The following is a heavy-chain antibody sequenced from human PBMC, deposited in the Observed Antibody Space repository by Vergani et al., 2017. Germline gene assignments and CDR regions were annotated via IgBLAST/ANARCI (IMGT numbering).Heavy chain of an antibody. J-gene: IGHJ2*01. CDR2: IRTKSQGETT. CDR1: GFTFGDDA. CDR3: TRDPFICSSSTCRPLAWYFDL. D-gene: IGHD2-15*01. V-gene: IGHV3-49*03. Sequence: EVQLVESGGELVQPGRPLRLSCTASGFTFGDDAISWFRQAPGKGPEWVAFIRTKSQGETTEYAASVKGRFFISRNDSKGVAYLQMNSLRTEDTAVYFCTRDPFICSSSTCRPLAWYFDLWGRGTLVTVS.